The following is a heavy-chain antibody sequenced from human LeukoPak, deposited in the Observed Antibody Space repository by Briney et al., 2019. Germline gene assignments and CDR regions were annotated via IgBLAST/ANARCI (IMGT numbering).Heavy chain of an antibody. J-gene: IGHJ4*02. D-gene: IGHD5-18*01. V-gene: IGHV1-46*01. Sequence: ASVKVSCKASGYTFTSYYMHWVRQAPGQGLEWMGIINPRGGSTSYAQKFQGRVTMTTDTSTSTVYMELSSLRSEDTAVYYCARDLLQLWSLGYWGQGTLVTVSS. CDR1: GYTFTSYY. CDR2: INPRGGST. CDR3: ARDLLQLWSLGY.